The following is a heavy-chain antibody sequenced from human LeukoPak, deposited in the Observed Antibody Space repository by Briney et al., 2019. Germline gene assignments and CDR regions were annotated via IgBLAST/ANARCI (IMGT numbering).Heavy chain of an antibody. V-gene: IGHV1-2*02. J-gene: IGHJ4*02. Sequence: ASVKVSCKASGYTFTGYNMHWVRQAPGQGLEWMGWINPNGGATNYAQKFQGRITMSRDTSISAAYMELYRLRSDDTAVYYCASPFPCTTDFDYWGQGTLVTVSS. CDR1: GYTFTGYN. CDR3: ASPFPCTTDFDY. CDR2: INPNGGAT. D-gene: IGHD2-8*01.